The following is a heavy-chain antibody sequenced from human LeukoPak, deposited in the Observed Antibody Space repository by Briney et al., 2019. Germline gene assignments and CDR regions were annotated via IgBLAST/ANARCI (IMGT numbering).Heavy chain of an antibody. CDR2: ISTSNGNT. V-gene: IGHV1-18*01. Sequence: GASVKVSCRASGYTFTNSDITWGRQATGEELEWMVRISTSNGNTSYAAKLQGRVTMTTDTSTSRVYMELGSLTFDDTAVYFCARDPYHRLGPPLDLWGQGTLVTVSS. CDR1: GYTFTNSD. CDR3: ARDPYHRLGPPLDL. J-gene: IGHJ5*02. D-gene: IGHD1-14*01.